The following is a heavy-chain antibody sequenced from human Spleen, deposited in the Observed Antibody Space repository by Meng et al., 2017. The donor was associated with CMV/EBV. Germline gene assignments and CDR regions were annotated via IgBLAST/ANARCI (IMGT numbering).Heavy chain of an antibody. Sequence: GGSLRLSCAASGFTFSTYTMTWVRQAPGKGLEWVSSISGNSAYIYYADSLKGRFTISRDNAKNSVYLQMNNLRAEDTAVYYCARDPTTDYYYYGMDVWGQGTTVTVSS. V-gene: IGHV3-21*06. CDR1: GFTFSTYT. D-gene: IGHD4-11*01. J-gene: IGHJ6*02. CDR2: ISGNSAYI. CDR3: ARDPTTDYYYYGMDV.